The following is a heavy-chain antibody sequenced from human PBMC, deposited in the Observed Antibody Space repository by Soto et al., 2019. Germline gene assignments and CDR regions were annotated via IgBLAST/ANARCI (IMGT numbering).Heavy chain of an antibody. J-gene: IGHJ4*02. V-gene: IGHV3-30*18. CDR2: ISYDGSNK. CDR3: AKGPEWSHAPEGFDY. Sequence: GGSLRLSSAASGFTCSRYGMHVVCQAPGKGLEWVAVISYDGSNKYYADSVKGRFTISRDNSKNSLYLQMNSLRAEDTAVYYCAKGPEWSHAPEGFDYWGQGT. CDR1: GFTCSRYG. D-gene: IGHD3-3*01.